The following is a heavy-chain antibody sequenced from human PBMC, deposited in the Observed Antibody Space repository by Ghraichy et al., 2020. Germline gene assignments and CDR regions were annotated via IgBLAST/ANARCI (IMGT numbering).Heavy chain of an antibody. Sequence: SETLSLTCTVSGGSISSYYWSWIRQPPGKGLEWIGYIYYSGSTNYNPSLKSRVTISVDTSKNQFSLKLSSVTAADTAVYYCARHGHDYGDYHFDYWGQGTLVTVSS. CDR1: GGSISSYY. J-gene: IGHJ4*02. CDR3: ARHGHDYGDYHFDY. CDR2: IYYSGST. D-gene: IGHD4-17*01. V-gene: IGHV4-59*08.